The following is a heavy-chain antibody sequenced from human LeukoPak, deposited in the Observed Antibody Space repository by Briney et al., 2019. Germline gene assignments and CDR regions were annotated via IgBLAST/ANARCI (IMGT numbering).Heavy chain of an antibody. CDR2: IIGSGGNT. CDR3: AKDRGNRGYLFDY. J-gene: IGHJ4*02. Sequence: PGGSLRLSCAASGFTFSSYDMSWVRQAPGKGLEWVSTIIGSGGNTYYADSVKGRFTISRDNSKDTLYLQMNSLRAEDTAVYYCAKDRGNRGYLFDYWGQGTLVTVSS. CDR1: GFTFSSYD. D-gene: IGHD5-12*01. V-gene: IGHV3-23*01.